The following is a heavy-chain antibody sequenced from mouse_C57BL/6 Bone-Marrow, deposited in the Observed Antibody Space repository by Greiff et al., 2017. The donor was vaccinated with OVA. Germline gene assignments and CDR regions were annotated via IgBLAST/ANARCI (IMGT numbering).Heavy chain of an antibody. CDR2: ISNGGGST. J-gene: IGHJ4*01. CDR1: GFTFSDYY. Sequence: EVKLMESGGGLVQPGGSLKLSCAASGFTFSDYYMYWVRQTPEKRLEWVAYISNGGGSTYYPDTVKGRFTISRDNAKNTLYLQMSRLKSEDTAMYYCARHGSSYDYAMDYWGQGTSVTVSS. CDR3: ARHGSSYDYAMDY. V-gene: IGHV5-12*01. D-gene: IGHD1-1*01.